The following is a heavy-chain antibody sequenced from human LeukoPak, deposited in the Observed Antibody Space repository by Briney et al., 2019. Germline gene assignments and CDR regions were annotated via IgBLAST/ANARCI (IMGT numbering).Heavy chain of an antibody. CDR3: AKDRRSLYDAFDI. CDR2: ISGSGGST. J-gene: IGHJ3*02. Sequence: AGGSLRLSCAASGFTFSSYAMSWVRQAPGKGLEWVSAISGSGGSTYYADSVKGRFTISRDNAKNSLYLQMNSLRAEDTALYYCAKDRRSLYDAFDIWGQGTMVTVSS. V-gene: IGHV3-23*01. CDR1: GFTFSSYA.